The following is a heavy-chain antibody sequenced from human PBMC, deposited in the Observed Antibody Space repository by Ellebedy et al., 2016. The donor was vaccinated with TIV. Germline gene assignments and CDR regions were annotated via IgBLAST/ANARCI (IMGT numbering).Heavy chain of an antibody. Sequence: SETLSLICTVSGASIASGGYYWNWIRQHPGKGLEWVGYIYYNGNTYYNPSLKSRLTISLDTSKTQFSLTLSSVTAADTAVYYCARDANDYGIDAFDIWGQGTMVTVSS. CDR1: GASIASGGYY. D-gene: IGHD4-17*01. CDR2: IYYNGNT. CDR3: ARDANDYGIDAFDI. V-gene: IGHV4-31*03. J-gene: IGHJ3*02.